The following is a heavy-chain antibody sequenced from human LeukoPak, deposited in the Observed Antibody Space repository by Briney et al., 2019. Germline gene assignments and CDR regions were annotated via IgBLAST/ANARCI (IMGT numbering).Heavy chain of an antibody. Sequence: SSETLSLTCTVSGGSISSGGYYWSWIRQHPGKGLEWIGYISYSGSTNYNPSLKSRVTISLDTSKSQFSLQLSSVTAADTAVYYCARGGSYYGYWGQGTLVTVSS. CDR1: GGSISSGGYY. CDR3: ARGGSYYGY. J-gene: IGHJ4*02. D-gene: IGHD1-26*01. V-gene: IGHV4-61*08. CDR2: ISYSGST.